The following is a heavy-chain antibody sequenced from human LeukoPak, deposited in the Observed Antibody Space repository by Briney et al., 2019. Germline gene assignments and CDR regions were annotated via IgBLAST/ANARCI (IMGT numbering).Heavy chain of an antibody. V-gene: IGHV3-7*01. D-gene: IGHD3-9*01. CDR1: GFTFSNYW. J-gene: IGHJ4*02. CDR2: IKQDGSEK. Sequence: PGGSLRLSCVASGFTFSNYWMSWVRQAPGKGLEWVANIKQDGSEKYYVDSVKGRFTISRDNAKKSLYLQMNSLRAEDTAVYYCAREGNRVLRYFDWQVNKGHFDYWGQGTLVTVSS. CDR3: AREGNRVLRYFDWQVNKGHFDY.